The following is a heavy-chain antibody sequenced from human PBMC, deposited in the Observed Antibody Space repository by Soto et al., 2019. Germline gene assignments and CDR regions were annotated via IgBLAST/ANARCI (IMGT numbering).Heavy chain of an antibody. CDR1: GFTFETTA. CDR3: AVSLAVAGTFDY. V-gene: IGHV3-23*01. Sequence: PGGSLRLSCEASGFTFETTALSWVRQAPGKGLEWVATISGTGLSKYYADSVKGRFTISRDNSKNTLYLQMNSLRAEDTAVYYCAVSLAVAGTFDYWGQGTLVTVSS. J-gene: IGHJ4*02. D-gene: IGHD6-19*01. CDR2: ISGTGLSK.